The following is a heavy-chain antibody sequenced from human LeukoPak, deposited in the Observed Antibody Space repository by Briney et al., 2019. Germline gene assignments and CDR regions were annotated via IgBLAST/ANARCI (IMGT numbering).Heavy chain of an antibody. Sequence: SETLSLTCNVSGDSVSTGLHYYSWIRQHPGEGLEWIGCTHYSGSTHYKSSLRSRLIISLDTSKNQVSLKVTSVTAADTAVYYCARHLGPMGRGIINWFDPWGQGTLVTVSS. V-gene: IGHV4-31*03. D-gene: IGHD3-10*01. CDR2: THYSGST. CDR1: GDSVSTGLHY. J-gene: IGHJ5*02. CDR3: ARHLGPMGRGIINWFDP.